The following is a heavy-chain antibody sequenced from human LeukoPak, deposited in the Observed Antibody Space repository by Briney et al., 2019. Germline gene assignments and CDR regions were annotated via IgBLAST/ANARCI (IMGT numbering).Heavy chain of an antibody. J-gene: IGHJ3*02. CDR1: GFTFSTYT. CDR3: ARGLDSVTWGPFDI. CDR2: INTGGGT. Sequence: GGSLRLSCAASGFTFSTYTMSWVRQAPGKGLEWVSAINTGGGTSSADSVKGRFTISRDNSESTLYLQMSSLRAGDTAVYYCARGLDSVTWGPFDIWGQGTVVTVSS. D-gene: IGHD1-1*01. V-gene: IGHV3-23*01.